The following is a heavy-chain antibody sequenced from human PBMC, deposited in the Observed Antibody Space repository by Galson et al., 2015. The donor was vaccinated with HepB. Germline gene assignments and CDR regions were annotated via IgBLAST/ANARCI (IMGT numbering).Heavy chain of an antibody. D-gene: IGHD6-19*01. CDR3: AKAKSIAVAADY. Sequence: SLRLSCAASGFTFSSYGMHWVRQAPGKGLEWVAVISYDGSNKYYADSVKGRFTISRDNSKNTLYLQMNSLRAEDTAVYYCAKAKSIAVAADYWGQGTLVTVSS. J-gene: IGHJ4*02. V-gene: IGHV3-30*18. CDR2: ISYDGSNK. CDR1: GFTFSSYG.